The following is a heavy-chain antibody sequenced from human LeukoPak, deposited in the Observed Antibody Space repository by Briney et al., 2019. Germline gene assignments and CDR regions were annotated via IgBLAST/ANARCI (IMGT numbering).Heavy chain of an antibody. V-gene: IGHV3-30*02. CDR3: AKGGGYSYENYYYYMDV. CDR2: IRYDGNSK. Sequence: QAGGSLRLSCAASGFTFSSYGMHWVRQAPDKGLEWVAFIRYDGNSKDYADSVKGRFTISRDNSKNTLYLQMNSLRGEDTALYYRAKGGGYSYENYYYYMDVWGKGTTVTVSS. CDR1: GFTFSSYG. D-gene: IGHD5-18*01. J-gene: IGHJ6*03.